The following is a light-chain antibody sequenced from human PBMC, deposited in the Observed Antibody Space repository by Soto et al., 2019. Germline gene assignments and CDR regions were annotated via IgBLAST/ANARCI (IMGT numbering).Light chain of an antibody. CDR1: SSNIGSNT. J-gene: IGLJ1*01. Sequence: QSALTQPPSASGTPGQRVTISCSGSSSNIGSNTVNWYQQLPGTAPKLLIYSNNQRPSGVPDRFSGSKSSNSASLAISGLQSEDEADYYCAAWDDSLNGPVFGTGTKVTVL. V-gene: IGLV1-44*01. CDR3: AAWDDSLNGPV. CDR2: SNN.